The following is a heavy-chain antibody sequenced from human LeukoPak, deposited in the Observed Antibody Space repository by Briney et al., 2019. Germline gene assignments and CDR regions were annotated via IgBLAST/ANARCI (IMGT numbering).Heavy chain of an antibody. Sequence: GGSLRLSCAASGFTVSSNYMNWVRQAPGKGLEWVSVLYSGGSTYYADSVKGRFTISRDTSKNTLYLQMNSLRAEDTAVYYCATSGNYPWYFDYWGQGTLVTVSS. CDR3: ATSGNYPWYFDY. D-gene: IGHD1-26*01. CDR1: GFTVSSNY. CDR2: LYSGGST. V-gene: IGHV3-53*01. J-gene: IGHJ4*02.